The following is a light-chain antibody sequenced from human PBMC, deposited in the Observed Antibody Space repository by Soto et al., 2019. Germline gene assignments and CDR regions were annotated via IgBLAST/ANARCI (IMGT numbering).Light chain of an antibody. CDR1: SIDVGNYNL. Sequence: QSALTQPASVSGSPGQSITISCTGTSIDVGNYNLVSWFQQHPGKAPKLMIYRDNRRPSGISNRFSGSKSGNTASLTISGLQAEDEADYHCCSYAGRTPPHVVFGGGTKLTVL. CDR3: CSYAGRTPPHVV. CDR2: RDN. J-gene: IGLJ2*01. V-gene: IGLV2-23*01.